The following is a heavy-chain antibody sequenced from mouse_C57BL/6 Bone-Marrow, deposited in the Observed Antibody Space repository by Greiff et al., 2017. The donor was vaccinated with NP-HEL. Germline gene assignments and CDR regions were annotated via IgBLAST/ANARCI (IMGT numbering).Heavy chain of an antibody. D-gene: IGHD1-1*02. V-gene: IGHV1S81*02. CDR3: TRSGYGGFAY. CDR1: GYTFTSYY. J-gene: IGHJ3*01. Sequence: QVQLQQSGAELVKPGASVKLSCKASGYTFTSYYMHWVKQRPGQGLEWIGGIIPSNGGTNFNENFKSKAILTADKSSSTAYMELSSLTSEDSAVYYCTRSGYGGFAYWGQGTLVTVSA. CDR2: IIPSNGGT.